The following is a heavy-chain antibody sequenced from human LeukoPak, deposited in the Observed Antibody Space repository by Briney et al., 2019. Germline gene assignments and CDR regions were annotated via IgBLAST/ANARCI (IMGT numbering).Heavy chain of an antibody. V-gene: IGHV1-69*05. Sequence: ASVKVSCKASGGTFSSYAISWVRQAPGQGLEWMGRIIPIFGTANYAQKLQGRVTIATDESTSTAYMELSSLRSEDTAVYYCARHVLGDDSSGYSYYYYMDVWGKGTTVTVSS. CDR2: IIPIFGTA. CDR1: GGTFSSYA. J-gene: IGHJ6*03. D-gene: IGHD3-22*01. CDR3: ARHVLGDDSSGYSYYYYMDV.